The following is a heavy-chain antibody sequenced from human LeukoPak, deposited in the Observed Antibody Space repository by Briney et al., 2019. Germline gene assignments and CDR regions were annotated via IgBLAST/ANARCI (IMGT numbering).Heavy chain of an antibody. Sequence: GESLKISCKGSGYRFTNYWIGWVRQMPGKGLEWMGIVYPADSETRYSPSFQGQVTISADKSISAAYLQWSSLKASDTAMYYCARLVEDATGGDYWGQGTLVTVSS. CDR3: ARLVEDATGGDY. D-gene: IGHD1-26*01. V-gene: IGHV5-51*01. CDR2: VYPADSET. J-gene: IGHJ4*02. CDR1: GYRFTNYW.